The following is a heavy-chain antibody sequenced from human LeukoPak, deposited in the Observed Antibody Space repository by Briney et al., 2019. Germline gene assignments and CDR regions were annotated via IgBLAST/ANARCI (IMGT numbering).Heavy chain of an antibody. CDR3: ARDFRGQWLVLLGWFDP. Sequence: ASVKVSCKASGYTFTNYGISWVRQAPGQGPEWMGWISAYNGNTNYAQNFQGRLTMTTDTSTSTAYMELRSLRSDDTAVYYCARDFRGQWLVLLGWFDPWGQGALVTVSS. D-gene: IGHD6-19*01. V-gene: IGHV1-18*01. CDR1: GYTFTNYG. J-gene: IGHJ5*02. CDR2: ISAYNGNT.